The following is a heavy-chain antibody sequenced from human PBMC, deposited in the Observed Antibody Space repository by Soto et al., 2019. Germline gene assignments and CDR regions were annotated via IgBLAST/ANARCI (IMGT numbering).Heavy chain of an antibody. V-gene: IGHV1-69*02. Sequence: GASVKVSCKASGGTFSSYTISWVRQAPGQGLEWMGRIIPILGIANYAQKFQGRVTITADKSTSTAYMELSSLRSEDTAVYYCARNPPPEYSYGYHWFDPWGQGTLVTVSS. J-gene: IGHJ5*02. CDR1: GGTFSSYT. D-gene: IGHD5-18*01. CDR2: IIPILGIA. CDR3: ARNPPPEYSYGYHWFDP.